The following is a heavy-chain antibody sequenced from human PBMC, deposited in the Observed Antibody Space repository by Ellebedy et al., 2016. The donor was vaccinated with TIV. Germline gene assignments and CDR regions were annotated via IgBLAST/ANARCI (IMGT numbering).Heavy chain of an antibody. D-gene: IGHD6-13*01. CDR3: ATERGGSSWYLNTFDY. Sequence: GESLKISXAASGFTFSSYAMSWVRQAPGKGLEWVSGITGSGNDIKYADSVKGRFTISRDNSKNTVYLQMNSLRAEDTAVYYCATERGGSSWYLNTFDYWGQGTLVTVSS. V-gene: IGHV3-23*01. J-gene: IGHJ4*02. CDR1: GFTFSSYA. CDR2: ITGSGNDI.